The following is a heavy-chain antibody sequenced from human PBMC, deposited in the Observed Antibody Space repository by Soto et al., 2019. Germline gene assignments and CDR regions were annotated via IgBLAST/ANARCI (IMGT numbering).Heavy chain of an antibody. V-gene: IGHV4-59*11. CDR1: GASITSHY. CDR2: IYYRGTT. Sequence: PSETLSLTCTVSGASITSHYWSWIRQPPGKGLEWIGYIYYRGTTNYNPSLKSRVTILVDTPKNQFSLKLNSVTAADTAVYYCARIDHIESSFDYWGQRTLVTVSS. CDR3: ARIDHIESSFDY. D-gene: IGHD1-26*01. J-gene: IGHJ4*02.